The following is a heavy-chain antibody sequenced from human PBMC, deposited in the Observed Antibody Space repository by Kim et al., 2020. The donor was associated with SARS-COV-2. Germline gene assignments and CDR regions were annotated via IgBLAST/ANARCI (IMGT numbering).Heavy chain of an antibody. CDR2: IYPGDSDT. J-gene: IGHJ3*02. V-gene: IGHV5-51*01. CDR1: GYSFTSYW. D-gene: IGHD2-2*01. CDR3: ARQALLPTGRIVVVPAAIQFEDSSSPTHALDI. Sequence: GESLKISCKGSGYSFTSYWIGWVRQMPGKGLEWMGIIYPGDSDTRYSPSFQGQVTISADKSISTAYLQWSSLKASDTAMYYCARQALLPTGRIVVVPAAIQFEDSSSPTHALDIWGQGTMVTVSS.